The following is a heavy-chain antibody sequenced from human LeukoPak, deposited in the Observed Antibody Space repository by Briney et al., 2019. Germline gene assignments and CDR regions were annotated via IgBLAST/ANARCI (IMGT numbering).Heavy chain of an antibody. CDR2: IKSKTDGGAT. CDR3: TTDRVWYCSSTSCYSGYYYYGMAV. J-gene: IGHJ6*02. Sequence: GGSLRLSCAASGFTFSNAWMSWVRQAPGKGLEWVGRIKSKTDGGATDYAAPVKGRFTISRDDSKNTLYLQMNRLKTEDTAVYYCTTDRVWYCSSTSCYSGYYYYGMAVWGQGTTVTVSS. D-gene: IGHD2-2*02. V-gene: IGHV3-15*01. CDR1: GFTFSNAW.